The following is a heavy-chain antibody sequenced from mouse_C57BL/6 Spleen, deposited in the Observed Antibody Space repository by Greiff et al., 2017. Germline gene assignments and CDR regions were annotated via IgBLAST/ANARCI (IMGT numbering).Heavy chain of an antibody. V-gene: IGHV1-80*01. CDR1: GYAFSSYW. J-gene: IGHJ4*01. D-gene: IGHD4-1*01. Sequence: VKVVESGAELVKPGASVKISCKASGYAFSSYWMNWVKQRPGKGLEWIGQIYPGDGDTNYNGKFKGKATLTADKSSSTAYMQLSSLTSEDSAVYFCARTGPYYYAMDYWGQGTSVTVSS. CDR3: ARTGPYYYAMDY. CDR2: IYPGDGDT.